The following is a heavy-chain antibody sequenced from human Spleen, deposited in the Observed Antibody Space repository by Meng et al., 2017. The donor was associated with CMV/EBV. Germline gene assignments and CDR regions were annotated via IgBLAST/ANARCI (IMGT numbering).Heavy chain of an antibody. CDR3: ARVLGYDFWSGYYNYGMVV. J-gene: IGHJ6*02. Sequence: SETLSLTCTVSGGSISSYYWSWIRQPPGKGLEWIGYIYYSGSTNYNPCLKSRVTISVDTSKNQFSLKLSSVTAADTAVYYFARVLGYDFWSGYYNYGMVVWGQGTTVTVSS. D-gene: IGHD3-3*01. CDR2: IYYSGST. CDR1: GGSISSYY. V-gene: IGHV4-59*01.